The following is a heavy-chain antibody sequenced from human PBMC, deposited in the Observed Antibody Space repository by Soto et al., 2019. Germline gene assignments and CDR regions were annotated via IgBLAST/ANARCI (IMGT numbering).Heavy chain of an antibody. D-gene: IGHD3-3*01. J-gene: IGHJ6*02. CDR2: ISYDGSNK. CDR1: GFTFSSYA. Sequence: GGSLRLSCAASGFTFSSYAMHWVRQAPGKGLEWVAVISYDGSNKYYADSVKGRFTISRDNSKNTLYLQMNSLRAEDTAVYYCARGGHQTYDFWSGHYYYYGMDVWGQGTTVTVSS. V-gene: IGHV3-30-3*01. CDR3: ARGGHQTYDFWSGHYYYYGMDV.